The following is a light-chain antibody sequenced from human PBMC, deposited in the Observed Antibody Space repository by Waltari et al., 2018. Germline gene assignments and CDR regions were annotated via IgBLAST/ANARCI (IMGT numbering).Light chain of an antibody. CDR3: MQALQTPFT. J-gene: IGKJ3*01. CDR1: QLLLHSNGYSF. V-gene: IGKV2-28*01. CDR2: LGS. Sequence: DIVMTQSPLSLPVTPGEPASISCRSSQLLLHSNGYSFLDWYLQKPGQSPQLLIYLGSNRASGVPDRFSGSGSGTDFTLKISRVEAEDVGVYYCMQALQTPFTFGPGTKVDIK.